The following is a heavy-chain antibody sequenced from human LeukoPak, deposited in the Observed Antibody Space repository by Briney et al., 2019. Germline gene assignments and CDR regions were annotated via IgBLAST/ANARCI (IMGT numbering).Heavy chain of an antibody. CDR3: ARGEVLRFLEWLLPSDY. CDR1: GYTFTCYY. Sequence: GASVKVSCKASGYTFTCYYMHWVGQAPGQGLEWRGWSTSNSGGTIYAQKFQGRVTMTRDTSISTAYMERSRLRSDDTAVYYCARGEVLRFLEWLLPSDYWGQGTLVTVSS. V-gene: IGHV1-2*02. J-gene: IGHJ4*02. D-gene: IGHD3-3*01. CDR2: STSNSGGT.